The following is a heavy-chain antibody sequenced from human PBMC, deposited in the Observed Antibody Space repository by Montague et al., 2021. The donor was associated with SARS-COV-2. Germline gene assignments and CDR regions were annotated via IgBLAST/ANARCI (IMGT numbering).Heavy chain of an antibody. Sequence: SLRLSCAASGFTVSSNYMSWVRQAPGKGLEWVSVIYSGGSTYYADSAKGRFTISRHNSKNTLYLQMNSLRAEDTAAYYCARDLTYGSGRSYDYGMDVWGQGTTVTVSS. V-gene: IGHV3-53*04. J-gene: IGHJ6*02. CDR1: GFTVSSNY. D-gene: IGHD3-10*01. CDR2: IYSGGST. CDR3: ARDLTYGSGRSYDYGMDV.